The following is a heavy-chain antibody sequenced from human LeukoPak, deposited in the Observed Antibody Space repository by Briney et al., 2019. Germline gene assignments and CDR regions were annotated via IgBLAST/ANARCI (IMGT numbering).Heavy chain of an antibody. CDR2: ISSSAGTI. CDR3: AREAPSDNWYFDF. CDR1: GLTFSSYE. J-gene: IGHJ4*02. V-gene: IGHV3-48*03. D-gene: IGHD1-1*01. Sequence: GGSLRLSCAASGLTFSSYEMNWVRQAPGKGLEWVSYISSSAGTIYYADCVKGRFTISRDNAKNSLYLQMNSLRAEDTAVYYCAREAPSDNWYFDFWGQGTLVTVSS.